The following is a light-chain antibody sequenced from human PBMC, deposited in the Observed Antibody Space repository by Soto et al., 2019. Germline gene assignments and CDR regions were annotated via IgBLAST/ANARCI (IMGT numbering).Light chain of an antibody. V-gene: IGLV2-14*01. CDR3: SSYTRSRTYV. Sequence: QSALTQPASVSGSPGQSITISCTGTSSDVGAYNYVSWFQQHPGKAPKLLIYEVTNRPSGVSYRFSGSKSGSTASLTISGLQPEDEADYYCSSYTRSRTYVFGTGTKVTVL. J-gene: IGLJ1*01. CDR2: EVT. CDR1: SSDVGAYNY.